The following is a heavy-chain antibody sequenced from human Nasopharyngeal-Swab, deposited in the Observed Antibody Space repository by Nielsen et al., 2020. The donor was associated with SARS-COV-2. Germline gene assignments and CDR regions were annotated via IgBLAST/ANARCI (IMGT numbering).Heavy chain of an antibody. Sequence: GESLKISCAVSGFTFSSYSMNWVRQAPGKGLEWVSYISSSSSTIYYADSVKGRFTISRDNAKNSLYLQMNSLRAEDTAVYYCQRVQTSHYYGLDVWGQGTTVTVSS. V-gene: IGHV3-48*01. D-gene: IGHD6-6*01. CDR3: QRVQTSHYYGLDV. J-gene: IGHJ6*02. CDR2: ISSSSSTI. CDR1: GFTFSSYS.